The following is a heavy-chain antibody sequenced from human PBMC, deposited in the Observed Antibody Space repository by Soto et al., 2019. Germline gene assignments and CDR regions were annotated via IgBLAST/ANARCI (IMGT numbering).Heavy chain of an antibody. Sequence: QAGGSLRLSCAASGFTFSSYGMHWVRQAPGKGLEWVAVIWYDGSNKYYADSVKGRFTISRDNSKNTLYLQMNSLRAEDTAVYYCARATVTLYYYYYGMDVWGQGTTVTVSS. J-gene: IGHJ6*02. CDR2: IWYDGSNK. D-gene: IGHD4-4*01. CDR1: GFTFSSYG. V-gene: IGHV3-33*01. CDR3: ARATVTLYYYYYGMDV.